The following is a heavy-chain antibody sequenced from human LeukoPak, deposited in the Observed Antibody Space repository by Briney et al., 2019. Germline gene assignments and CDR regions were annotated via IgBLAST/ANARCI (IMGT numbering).Heavy chain of an antibody. J-gene: IGHJ6*03. CDR1: GFTFSSYS. Sequence: PGGSLRLSCAASGFTFSSYSMNWVRQAPGKGLEWVSSISSSSSYIYYADSVKGRFTISRDNAKNSLYLQMNSLRAEDTAVYYCARDHGAVTTFFSYYYYYMDVWGKGTTVTISS. CDR2: ISSSSSYI. CDR3: ARDHGAVTTFFSYYYYYMDV. D-gene: IGHD4-17*01. V-gene: IGHV3-21*01.